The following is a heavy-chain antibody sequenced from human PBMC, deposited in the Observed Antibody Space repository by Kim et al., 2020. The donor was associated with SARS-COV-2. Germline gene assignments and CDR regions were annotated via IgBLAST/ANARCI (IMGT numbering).Heavy chain of an antibody. CDR2: ISSSSSYI. CDR3: ARPPGYCSGGSCHDGDY. CDR1: GFTFSSYS. J-gene: IGHJ4*02. Sequence: GGSLRLSCAASGFTFSSYSMNWVRQAPGKGLEWVSSISSSSSYIYYADSVKGRFTISRDNAKNSLYLQMNSLRAEDTAVYYCARPPGYCSGGSCHDGDYWGQGTLVTVSS. D-gene: IGHD2-15*01. V-gene: IGHV3-21*01.